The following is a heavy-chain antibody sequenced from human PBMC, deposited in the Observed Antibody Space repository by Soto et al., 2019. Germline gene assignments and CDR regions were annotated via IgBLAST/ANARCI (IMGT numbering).Heavy chain of an antibody. J-gene: IGHJ4*02. CDR1: GGIFSSYA. D-gene: IGHD3-22*01. Sequence: QEQLVQSGAEVKKPGSSMKVSCKASGGIFSSYAISWVRQAPGQGLEWMGGIIPIFGTANYAQKFQGRVTITADESTNTSYMDLSSLKSEDKAIYYCARGGSGYVWFNEFWGQGTLVTVSS. CDR3: ARGGSGYVWFNEF. V-gene: IGHV1-69*01. CDR2: IIPIFGTA.